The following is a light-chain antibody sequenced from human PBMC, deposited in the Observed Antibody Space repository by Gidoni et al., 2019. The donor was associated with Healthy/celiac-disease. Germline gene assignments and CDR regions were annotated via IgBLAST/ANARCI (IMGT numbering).Light chain of an antibody. CDR1: QSISSY. CDR3: QQSYSTPYT. V-gene: IGKV1-39*01. Sequence: TQMPQSPSSLSASVGDRVTITCRASQSISSYLNWYQQKPGKAPKLLIYAASSLQSGVPSRFSGSGSGTDFTLTISSLQPEDFATYYCQQSYSTPYTFGQGTKLEIK. CDR2: AAS. J-gene: IGKJ2*01.